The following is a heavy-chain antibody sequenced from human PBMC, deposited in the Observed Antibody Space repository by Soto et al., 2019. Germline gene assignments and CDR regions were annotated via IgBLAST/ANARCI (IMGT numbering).Heavy chain of an antibody. CDR3: ARSPRWSGLANWFDP. D-gene: IGHD2-15*01. CDR1: GGSFSGYY. CDR2: INHSGST. J-gene: IGHJ5*02. Sequence: SSETLSLTCGVYGGSFSGYYWSWIRQPPGKGLEWIGEINHSGSTDCNPSLTSRVTISIDTSKNRFSLKLTSVTAADTAVYFCARSPRWSGLANWFDPWGQGTLVTVSS. V-gene: IGHV4-34*01.